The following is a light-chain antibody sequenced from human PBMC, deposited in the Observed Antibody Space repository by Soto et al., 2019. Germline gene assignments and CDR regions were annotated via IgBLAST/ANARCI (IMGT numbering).Light chain of an antibody. CDR1: SSNVGSYKL. V-gene: IGLV2-23*02. Sequence: QSALTQPASVSGSPGQSITISCTGTSSNVGSYKLVSWYQQHPGKAPKLMIFEVNKRPSGVSNRFSGSKSGITASLTISGLKVEDEADYYCCSSVVSPTYVFGTGTKVTVL. CDR3: CSSVVSPTYV. J-gene: IGLJ1*01. CDR2: EVN.